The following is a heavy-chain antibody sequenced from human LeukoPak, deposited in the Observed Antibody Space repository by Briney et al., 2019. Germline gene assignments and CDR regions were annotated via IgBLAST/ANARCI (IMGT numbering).Heavy chain of an antibody. V-gene: IGHV4-59*08. CDR1: GGSISSYY. CDR2: IYYSGST. J-gene: IGHJ6*02. D-gene: IGHD3-16*01. Sequence: SETLSLTCTVSGGSISSYYWSCLRQPPGKGLEWIGYIYYSGSTNYNPSLKSRVSISVDTSKNQFSLKLSSVTAADTAVYYCARGGRQADPQGYYYYAMDVWGQGTTVTVSS. CDR3: ARGGRQADPQGYYYYAMDV.